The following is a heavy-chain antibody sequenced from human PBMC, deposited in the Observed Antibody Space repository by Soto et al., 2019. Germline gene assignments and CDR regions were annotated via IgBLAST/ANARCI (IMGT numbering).Heavy chain of an antibody. CDR3: ARDRYSSGWYDLDY. CDR2: IWYDGSNK. J-gene: IGHJ4*02. V-gene: IGHV3-33*01. Sequence: QVQLVESGGGVVQPGRSLRLSCAASGFTFSSYGMHWVRQAPGKGLEWVAVIWYDGSNKYYADSVKGRFTISRDNYKNTLYLQMNSLRVDDTAVYYCARDRYSSGWYDLDYWGQGTLVTVSS. D-gene: IGHD6-19*01. CDR1: GFTFSSYG.